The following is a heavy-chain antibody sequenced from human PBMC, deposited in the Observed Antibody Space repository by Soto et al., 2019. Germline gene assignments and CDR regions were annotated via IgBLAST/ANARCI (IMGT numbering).Heavy chain of an antibody. CDR2: ISAHNGYT. CDR1: GYVFTKHG. CDR3: ARVYGYGYGHFDF. D-gene: IGHD5-18*01. Sequence: QVQLVQSGPEVREPGASVKVSCKASGYVFTKHGISWVRQAPGQGLEWQGWISAHNGYTNYAGNFQGRLTLTTNTAASTAYMELRSLRSDDTGIYYCARVYGYGYGHFDFWGPGTLVTASS. J-gene: IGHJ4*02. V-gene: IGHV1-18*01.